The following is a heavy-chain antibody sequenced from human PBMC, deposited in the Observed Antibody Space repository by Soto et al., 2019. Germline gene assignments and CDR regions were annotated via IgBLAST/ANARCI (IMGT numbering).Heavy chain of an antibody. CDR3: ARVRPGTYSSSSVFDY. CDR1: GGSISSYY. J-gene: IGHJ4*02. CDR2: IYYSGST. V-gene: IGHV4-59*01. Sequence: SETLSLTCTVSGGSISSYYWSWIRQPPGKGLEWIGYIYYSGSTNYNPSLKSRVTISVDTSKNQFSLKLSSVTAADTAVYYCARVRPGTYSSSSVFDYWRQGTLVTVSS. D-gene: IGHD6-6*01.